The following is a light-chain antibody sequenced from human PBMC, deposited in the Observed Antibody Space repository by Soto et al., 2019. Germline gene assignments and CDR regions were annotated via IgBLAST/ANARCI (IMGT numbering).Light chain of an antibody. CDR1: SGHSSYA. Sequence: QSVLTQSPSASASLGASVKLTCTLSSGHSSYAIAWHQKQPGKGPRYLMDVNNDGSNTKGDGIPDRFSGSSSGADRYLIISSLQSEDEADYLCQTWGTGFQFFGGGTKLTVL. V-gene: IGLV4-69*01. J-gene: IGLJ2*01. CDR3: QTWGTGFQF. CDR2: VNNDGSN.